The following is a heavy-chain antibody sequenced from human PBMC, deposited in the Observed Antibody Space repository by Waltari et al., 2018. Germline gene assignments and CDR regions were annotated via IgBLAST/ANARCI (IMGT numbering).Heavy chain of an antibody. V-gene: IGHV4-59*01. CDR3: ARDSSAYPQFDN. CDR2: IYYSGST. D-gene: IGHD3-22*01. J-gene: IGHJ4*02. Sequence: QVQLQESGPGLVKPSETLSLTCTVSGGSINSYYWSWIRQPPGKGLEWIGYIYYSGSTNYNPSLKSRVTMSADTSRNQLSLKLSSVTAADTVVYYCARDSSAYPQFDNWGQGTLVTVSS. CDR1: GGSINSYY.